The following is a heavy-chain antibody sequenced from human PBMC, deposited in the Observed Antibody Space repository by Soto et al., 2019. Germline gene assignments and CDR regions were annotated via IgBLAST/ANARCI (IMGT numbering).Heavy chain of an antibody. V-gene: IGHV3-30*18. CDR1: GFTFSSYG. D-gene: IGHD3-22*01. J-gene: IGHJ4*02. Sequence: GGSLRLSCAASGFTFSSYGMHWVRQAPGKGLEWVAVISYDGSNKYYADSVKGRFTISRDNSKNTLYLQMNSLRAEDTAVYYCAKDYYDSSGFFDYWGQGTLVTVSS. CDR3: AKDYYDSSGFFDY. CDR2: ISYDGSNK.